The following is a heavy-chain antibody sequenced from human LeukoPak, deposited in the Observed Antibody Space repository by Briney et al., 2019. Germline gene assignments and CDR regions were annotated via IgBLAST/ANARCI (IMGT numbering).Heavy chain of an antibody. CDR1: GYTFTTYG. CDR2: ISTYNGNT. CDR3: ARDGWPSYYYYMDV. Sequence: GASVKVSCKASGYTFTTYGISWVRQAPGQGREWMGWISTYNGNTNYAQILQGRVTMTTDTSTSTAYMELRSLRSDDTAVYYCARDGWPSYYYYMDVWGKGTTVTVSS. J-gene: IGHJ6*03. V-gene: IGHV1-18*01.